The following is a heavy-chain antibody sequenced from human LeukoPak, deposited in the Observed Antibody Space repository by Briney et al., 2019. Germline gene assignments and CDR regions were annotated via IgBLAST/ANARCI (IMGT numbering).Heavy chain of an antibody. CDR2: ISAYNGNT. D-gene: IGHD3-22*01. J-gene: IGHJ5*02. V-gene: IGHV1-18*01. CDR1: GYTFTSYG. Sequence: ASVKVSCKASGYTFTSYGISWVRQAPGQGLEWMGWISAYNGNTNYAQKLQGRVTMTTDTSTSTAYMELRSLRSDDTAVYYCARDVVYYDSSGYYYLWGQGTLVTVSS. CDR3: ARDVVYYDSSGYYYL.